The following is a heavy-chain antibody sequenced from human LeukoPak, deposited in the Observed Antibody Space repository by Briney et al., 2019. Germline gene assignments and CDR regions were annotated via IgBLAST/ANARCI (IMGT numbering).Heavy chain of an antibody. CDR1: GGSIDSNS. CDR3: ARRSSSWKNWFDP. V-gene: IGHV4-59*01. CDR2: IYYSGTT. D-gene: IGHD6-13*01. Sequence: SETLSLTCIVSGGSIDSNSWTWIRQPPGKGLEWIGYIYYSGTTNYNPSLKSRVTMSVDMSKNQFSLKLSSVTAADTAVYYCARRSSSWKNWFDPWGQGTLVTVSS. J-gene: IGHJ5*02.